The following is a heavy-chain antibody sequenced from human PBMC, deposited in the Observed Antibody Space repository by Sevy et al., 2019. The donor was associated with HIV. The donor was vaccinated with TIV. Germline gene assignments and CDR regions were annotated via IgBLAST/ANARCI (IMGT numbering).Heavy chain of an antibody. J-gene: IGHJ4*02. CDR2: IWFDGSHK. V-gene: IGHV3-33*06. CDR1: GFTFSTYG. CDR3: AKEEAVAGTIDY. Sequence: GGSLRLSCAASGFTFSTYGMHWVRQAPGKGLEWVAVIWFDGSHKYYTDSVKGRFTISRDNSKNTLYLQMNSLRVDDTAVYYCAKEEAVAGTIDYWGQGTLVTVSS. D-gene: IGHD6-19*01.